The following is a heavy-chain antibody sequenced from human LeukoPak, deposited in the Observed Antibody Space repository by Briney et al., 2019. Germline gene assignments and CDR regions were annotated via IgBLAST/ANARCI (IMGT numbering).Heavy chain of an antibody. CDR1: GDFLDTYRH. J-gene: IGHJ4*02. CDR2: IYKDGKT. CDR3: ARGTDGYRFDY. D-gene: IGHD3-16*02. V-gene: IGHV4-31*03. Sequence: SETLSLTCIVSGDFLDTYRHWTWIRQHPGKGLEYIGYIYKDGKTFYNPSLRSRATISADTSQNFFSLRLTSMTDADTAVYFCARGTDGYRFDYWGQGILVTVSS.